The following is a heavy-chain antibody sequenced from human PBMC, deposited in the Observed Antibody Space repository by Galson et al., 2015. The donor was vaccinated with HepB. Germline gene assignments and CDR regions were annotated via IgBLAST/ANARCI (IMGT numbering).Heavy chain of an antibody. D-gene: IGHD5-18*01. CDR2: ISYDGSNK. Sequence: SLRLSCAASGFTFSSYAMHWVRQAPGKGLEWVAVISYDGSNKYYADSVKGRFTISRDNSKNTLYLQMNSLRAEDTAVYYCAREGGVDTAMVTGWFDPWGQGTLVTVSS. J-gene: IGHJ5*02. CDR1: GFTFSSYA. CDR3: AREGGVDTAMVTGWFDP. V-gene: IGHV3-30-3*01.